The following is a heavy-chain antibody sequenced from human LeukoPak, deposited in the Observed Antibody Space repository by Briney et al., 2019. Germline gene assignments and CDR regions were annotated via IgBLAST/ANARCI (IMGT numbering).Heavy chain of an antibody. Sequence: GGSLSLSCAASGFTFDDYTFHWVRQAPGKGLEWVSLITWDGGTTYYADSVKGRFTISRDNSKNSVYLQMNGLRTEDTALYYCTKDRYCTTTTCPLDYWGQGTLVTVSS. D-gene: IGHD2-2*01. CDR1: GFTFDDYT. V-gene: IGHV3-43*01. CDR3: TKDRYCTTTTCPLDY. CDR2: ITWDGGTT. J-gene: IGHJ4*02.